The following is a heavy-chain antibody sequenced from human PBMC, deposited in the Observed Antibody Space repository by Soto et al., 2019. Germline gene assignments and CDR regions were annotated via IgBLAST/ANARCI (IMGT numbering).Heavy chain of an antibody. D-gene: IGHD3-22*01. J-gene: IGHJ6*03. CDR3: ARIPLSGYSLYYYMDV. CDR2: IYYSGST. V-gene: IGHV4-39*01. Sequence: QLQLQESGPGLVKPSETLSLTCTVSVGSISSSSYYWGWSRQPPGQGLGWIGNIYYSGSTYYNPSLQSRVTISVNTSKNQFSLKLSSVTAADTAVYYCARIPLSGYSLYYYMDVWGKGTTVTVSS. CDR1: VGSISSSSYY.